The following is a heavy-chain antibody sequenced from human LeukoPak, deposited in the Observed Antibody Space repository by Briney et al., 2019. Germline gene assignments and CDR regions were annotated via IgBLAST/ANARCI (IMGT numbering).Heavy chain of an antibody. V-gene: IGHV3-7*01. D-gene: IGHD1-7*01. J-gene: IGHJ5*02. Sequence: GGSLRLSCKVSGFAFGNYWMSWVRQTPGKGLEWVANIKQDGSQKYYVDSVKGRFTISRDNAKNSLYLQMNSLRAEDTAVYYCARGPTTFDPWGQGTLVTVSS. CDR3: ARGPTTFDP. CDR2: IKQDGSQK. CDR1: GFAFGNYW.